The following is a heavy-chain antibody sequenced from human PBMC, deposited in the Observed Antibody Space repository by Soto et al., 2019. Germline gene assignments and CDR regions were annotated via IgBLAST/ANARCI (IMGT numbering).Heavy chain of an antibody. CDR2: ISSSSSYI. CDR1: GFTFSSYS. CDR3: ARDPRFLEWSPPADAFDI. Sequence: PGGSLRLSCAASGFTFSSYSMNWVRQAPGKGLEWVSSISSSSSYIYYADSVKGRFTISRDNAKNSLYLQMNSLRAEDTAVYYCARDPRFLEWSPPADAFDIWGQGTMVTVSS. D-gene: IGHD3-3*01. J-gene: IGHJ3*02. V-gene: IGHV3-21*01.